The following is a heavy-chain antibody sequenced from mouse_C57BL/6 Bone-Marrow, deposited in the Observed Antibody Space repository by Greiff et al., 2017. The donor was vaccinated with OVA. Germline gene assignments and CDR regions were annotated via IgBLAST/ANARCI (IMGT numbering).Heavy chain of an antibody. CDR2: IYPGGGYT. CDR1: GYTFTNYW. Sequence: QVQLQQSGAELVRPGTSVTMSCKASGYTFTNYWLGWAKQRPGHGLEWIGDIYPGGGYTTYNEKFKGKATLTADKSSSPAYMQFSILTSEDSAIYDCARGSYYFYAMDYWGQGTSVTVSS. J-gene: IGHJ4*01. CDR3: ARGSYYFYAMDY. D-gene: IGHD2-12*01. V-gene: IGHV1-63*01.